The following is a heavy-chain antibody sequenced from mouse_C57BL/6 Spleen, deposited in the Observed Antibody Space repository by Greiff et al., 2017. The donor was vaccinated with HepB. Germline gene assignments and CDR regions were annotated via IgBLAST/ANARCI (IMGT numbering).Heavy chain of an antibody. V-gene: IGHV1-42*01. CDR1: GYSFTGYY. CDR3: AREGYYGSSYDEVYFDY. CDR2: INPSTGGT. J-gene: IGHJ2*01. Sequence: EVQLVESGPELVKPGASVKISCKASGYSFTGYYMNWVKQSPEKSLEWIGEINPSTGGTTYNQKFKAKATLTVDKSSSTAYMQLKSLTSEDSAVYYCAREGYYGSSYDEVYFDYWGQGTTLTVSS. D-gene: IGHD1-1*01.